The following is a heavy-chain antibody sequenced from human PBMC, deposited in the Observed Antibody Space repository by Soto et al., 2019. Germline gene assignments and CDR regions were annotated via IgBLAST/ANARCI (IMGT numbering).Heavy chain of an antibody. D-gene: IGHD5-12*01. Sequence: ASVKVSCKASGYTFTSYGISWVRQAPGQGLEWMGWISAYNGNTNYAQKLRGRVTMTTDTSTSTAYMELRSLRSDDTAVYYCARDRGYSGYDFEPYFDYWGQGTLVTVSS. CDR3: ARDRGYSGYDFEPYFDY. J-gene: IGHJ4*02. CDR2: ISAYNGNT. CDR1: GYTFTSYG. V-gene: IGHV1-18*01.